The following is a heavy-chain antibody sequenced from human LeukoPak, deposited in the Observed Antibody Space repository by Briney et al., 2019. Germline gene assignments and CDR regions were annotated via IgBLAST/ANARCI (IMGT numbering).Heavy chain of an antibody. V-gene: IGHV3-43*02. CDR1: GFTFDDYA. Sequence: PGGSLRLSCAASGFTFDDYAMQWVRQAPGKGLEWVSLISGDGGSTYYADSVKGRFTISRDNSKNSLYLQMNSLRTDDTALYYCAKTRGSFYYYVMDVWGQGTTVTVSS. D-gene: IGHD2-15*01. CDR3: AKTRGSFYYYVMDV. CDR2: ISGDGGST. J-gene: IGHJ6*02.